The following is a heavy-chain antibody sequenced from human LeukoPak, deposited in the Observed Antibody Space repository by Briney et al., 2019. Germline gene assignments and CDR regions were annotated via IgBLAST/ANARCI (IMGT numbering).Heavy chain of an antibody. D-gene: IGHD1-1*01. CDR1: SGSISTSNYY. Sequence: SETLSLTCTVSSGSISTSNYYWGWVRQPPGKALEWIGNIFYSGSTYYSPSLKSRVTISLDTSRNQFSLKLNSVTAADTAVYYCARAGTQYYFDYWGQGTLVTVSS. CDR3: ARAGTQYYFDY. CDR2: IFYSGST. J-gene: IGHJ4*02. V-gene: IGHV4-39*07.